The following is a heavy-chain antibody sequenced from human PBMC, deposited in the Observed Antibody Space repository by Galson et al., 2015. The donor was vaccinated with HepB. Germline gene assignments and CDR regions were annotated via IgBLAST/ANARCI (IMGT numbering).Heavy chain of an antibody. CDR1: GFTFDGYA. CDR3: AKDIYMMVESSGWYFDY. J-gene: IGHJ4*02. V-gene: IGHV3-9*01. CDR2: ISWNSGSI. D-gene: IGHD6-19*01. Sequence: SLRLSCAASGFTFDGYAMHWVRQAPGKGLEWVSGISWNSGSIGYADSVKGRFTISRDNAKNSLYLQMNSLRAEDTALYYCAKDIYMMVESSGWYFDYWGQGTLVTVSS.